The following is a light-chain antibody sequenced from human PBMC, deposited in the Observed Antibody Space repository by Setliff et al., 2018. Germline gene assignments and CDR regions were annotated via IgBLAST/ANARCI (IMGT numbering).Light chain of an antibody. V-gene: IGLV2-14*03. Sequence: QSVLTQPASVSGSPGQSITISCTGTSSDVGGYDFVSWYQQHPGKAPKLMIFDVLNRPSGVSDRFSGSKSGNTASLTITGLQAEDEADYYCSSYTSSGTLFGTGTKSPS. CDR2: DVL. CDR1: SSDVGGYDF. CDR3: SSYTSSGTL. J-gene: IGLJ1*01.